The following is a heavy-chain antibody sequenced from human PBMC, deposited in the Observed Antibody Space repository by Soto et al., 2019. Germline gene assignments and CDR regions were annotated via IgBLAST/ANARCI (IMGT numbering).Heavy chain of an antibody. V-gene: IGHV1-8*01. CDR2: MNPNSGNT. CDR1: GYTFTSYD. J-gene: IGHJ4*02. CDR3: ARGSTMVRGVREHHFDY. Sequence: QVQLVQSGAEVKKPGASVKVSCKASGYTFTSYDINWVRQATGQGLERMGWMNPNSGNTGYAQKFQGRVTMTRNTSISTAYMELSSLRSEDTAVYYCARGSTMVRGVREHHFDYWGQGTLVTVSS. D-gene: IGHD3-10*01.